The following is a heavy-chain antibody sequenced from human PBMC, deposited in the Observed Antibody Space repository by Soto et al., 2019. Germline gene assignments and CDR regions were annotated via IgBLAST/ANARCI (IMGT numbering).Heavy chain of an antibody. CDR3: ARDKRDLRFLEWSYYFDY. Sequence: QVQLVESGGGVVQPGRSLRLSCAASGFTFSSCAMHWVRQAPGKGREWVAVISYDGSNKYYADSVKGRFTVTRDNSKNTLYLQVNSLRAEDTAVYYCARDKRDLRFLEWSYYFDYWGQGTLVTVSS. V-gene: IGHV3-30-3*01. J-gene: IGHJ4*02. CDR1: GFTFSSCA. D-gene: IGHD3-3*01. CDR2: ISYDGSNK.